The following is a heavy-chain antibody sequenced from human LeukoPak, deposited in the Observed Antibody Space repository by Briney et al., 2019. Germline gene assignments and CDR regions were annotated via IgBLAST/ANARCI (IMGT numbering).Heavy chain of an antibody. Sequence: VASVKVSCKASGGTFSSYAISWVRQAPGQGLEWMGGIIPIFGTANSAQKFQGRVTITTDESTSTAYMELSSLRSEDTAVYYCASGEVVASRPFFDYWGQGTLVTVSS. CDR3: ASGEVVASRPFFDY. J-gene: IGHJ4*02. V-gene: IGHV1-69*05. CDR1: GGTFSSYA. D-gene: IGHD2-15*01. CDR2: IIPIFGTA.